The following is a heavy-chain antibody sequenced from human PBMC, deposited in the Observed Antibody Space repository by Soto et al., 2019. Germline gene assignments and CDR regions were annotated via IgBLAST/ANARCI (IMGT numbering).Heavy chain of an antibody. CDR3: ARGIESYHSGGYYSYYFDS. V-gene: IGHV4-30-2*01. D-gene: IGHD3-22*01. CDR1: CGSISSWGYS. CDR2: IYLSGST. Sequence: SDTLSLTFAFSCGSISSWGYSWSWIRQPPGNGLELIVYIYLSGSTNYNPSLKSRFTISVDTSKNHFSLRLTSVTAADTAVYFCARGIESYHSGGYYSYYFDSWGQGTQVTVSS. J-gene: IGHJ4*02.